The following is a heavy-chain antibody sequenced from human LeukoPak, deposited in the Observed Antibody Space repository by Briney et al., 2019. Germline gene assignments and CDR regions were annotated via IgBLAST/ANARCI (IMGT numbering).Heavy chain of an antibody. Sequence: NPSETLSLTCTVSGVSISNYYWSRIRQPAGKRLEWLGRIYSSGSTNYNPSLESRVTVSVDTSKNQFSLKLSSVTAADTAVYYCAREHMVRGVINRWGQGALVTVPS. D-gene: IGHD3-10*01. CDR1: GVSISNYY. V-gene: IGHV4-4*07. CDR2: IYSSGST. CDR3: AREHMVRGVINR. J-gene: IGHJ4*02.